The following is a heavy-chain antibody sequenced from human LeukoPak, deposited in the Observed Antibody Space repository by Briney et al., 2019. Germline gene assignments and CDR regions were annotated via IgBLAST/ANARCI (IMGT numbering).Heavy chain of an antibody. CDR1: GFTFCSYG. Sequence: GGSLRLSCAASGFTFCSYGMHWVRQAPGKGLEWVALIRYDGSNKYYADSVQGRFTISRDNSKNTLYLQMNSLRAEDTAVYYCAKDGDYYDSSGSFISPWGQGTMVTVSS. D-gene: IGHD3-22*01. V-gene: IGHV3-30*02. CDR3: AKDGDYYDSSGSFISP. CDR2: IRYDGSNK. J-gene: IGHJ3*01.